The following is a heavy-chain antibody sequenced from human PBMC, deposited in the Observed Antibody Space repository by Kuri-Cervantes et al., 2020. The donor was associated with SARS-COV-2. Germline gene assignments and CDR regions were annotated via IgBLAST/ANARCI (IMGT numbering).Heavy chain of an antibody. V-gene: IGHV3-33*01. CDR3: ARDATEWELRGDAFDI. Sequence: GESLKISCAASGFTFSRYGMHWVRQAPGKGLEWVAFIWYDGSKQNYADSVKGRFTISRDNSKNTLYLQMNSLRAEDTAVYYCARDATEWELRGDAFDIWGQGTMVTVSS. CDR1: GFTFSRYG. D-gene: IGHD1-26*01. CDR2: IWYDGSKQ. J-gene: IGHJ3*02.